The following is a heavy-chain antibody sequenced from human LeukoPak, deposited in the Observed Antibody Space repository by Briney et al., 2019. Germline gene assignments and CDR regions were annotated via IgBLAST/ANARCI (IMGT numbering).Heavy chain of an antibody. CDR2: IYHSGST. J-gene: IGHJ4*02. CDR1: GYSISSGYY. Sequence: SETLSLTCTVSGYSISSGYYWGWIRQPPGKGLEWIGSIYHSGSTYYNPSLKSRVTISVDTSKNQFSLKLSSVTAADTAVYYCARDPNYCSSTSCYRLSRFDYWGLGTLVTVSS. D-gene: IGHD2-2*01. CDR3: ARDPNYCSSTSCYRLSRFDY. V-gene: IGHV4-38-2*02.